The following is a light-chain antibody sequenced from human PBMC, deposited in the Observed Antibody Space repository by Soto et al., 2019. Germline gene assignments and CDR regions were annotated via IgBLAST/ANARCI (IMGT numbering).Light chain of an antibody. J-gene: IGKJ4*01. V-gene: IGKV3-20*01. Sequence: EIVLTQSPGTLSLSPGERATLSCRASQSVSSSYLAWYQQKPGQAPRLLIYGASSRATGIPDRFGGSGSGTDFTLTISRLEPEDSAVYYCQQYDSSPLTFGGGTKVEIK. CDR1: QSVSSSY. CDR2: GAS. CDR3: QQYDSSPLT.